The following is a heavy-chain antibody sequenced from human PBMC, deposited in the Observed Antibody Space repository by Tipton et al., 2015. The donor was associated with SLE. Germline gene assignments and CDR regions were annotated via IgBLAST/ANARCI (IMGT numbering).Heavy chain of an antibody. CDR1: GGCFSMYY. CDR2: INHSGNT. CDR3: VGWLDGNWFDP. D-gene: IGHD6-19*01. J-gene: IGHJ5*02. Sequence: TLSLTCIVHGGCFSMYYWCWIRQPPGQGLGWIGEINHSGNTHYNPSLKSRGTISADTSKMQFSLSLEVKSGTAADTAVYYCVGWLDGNWFDPRGQGTLVTVSS. V-gene: IGHV4-34*01.